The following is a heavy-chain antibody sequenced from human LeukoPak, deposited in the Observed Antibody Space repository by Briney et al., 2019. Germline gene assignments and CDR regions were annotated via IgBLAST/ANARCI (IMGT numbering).Heavy chain of an antibody. Sequence: GGSLRLSCAASGFTFSSYAMSWVRQAPGKGLEWVSDISGSGGSIYYADSVKGRFTISRDNSKNTLYLQMNSLRAEDTAVYYCAKGDYYGSGSYYATLRNYFDYWGQGTLVTVSS. V-gene: IGHV3-23*01. CDR1: GFTFSSYA. CDR3: AKGDYYGSGSYYATLRNYFDY. CDR2: ISGSGGSI. J-gene: IGHJ4*02. D-gene: IGHD3-10*01.